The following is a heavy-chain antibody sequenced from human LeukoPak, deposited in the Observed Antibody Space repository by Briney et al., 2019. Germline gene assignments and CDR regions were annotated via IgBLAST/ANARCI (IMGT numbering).Heavy chain of an antibody. Sequence: PGGSLRLSCAASGFTFSTYSMHWVRQAPGKGLEWVSFIPYDGSNRYEADSTRLYADSVKGRFTISRDNSKNTLYLQMNSLRPEDTAVYSCAKNRRSSWLKDGFDLWGQGTMVTVAS. D-gene: IGHD6-13*01. J-gene: IGHJ3*01. CDR2: IPYDGSNR. CDR3: AKNRRSSWLKDGFDL. CDR1: GFTFSTYS. V-gene: IGHV3-30*02.